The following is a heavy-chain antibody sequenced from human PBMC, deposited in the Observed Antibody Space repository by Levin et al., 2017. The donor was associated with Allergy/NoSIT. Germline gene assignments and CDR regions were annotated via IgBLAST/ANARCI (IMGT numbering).Heavy chain of an antibody. J-gene: IGHJ2*01. CDR2: IYYSGST. Sequence: ASQTLSLTCTVSGGSISSSSYYWGWIRQPPGKGLEWIGSIYYSGSTHYNPSLKSRVTISVDTSKNQFSLKLSSVTAADTAVYYCARDSDSGYDWFFDLWGRGTLVTVSS. V-gene: IGHV4-39*07. D-gene: IGHD5-12*01. CDR3: ARDSDSGYDWFFDL. CDR1: GGSISSSSYY.